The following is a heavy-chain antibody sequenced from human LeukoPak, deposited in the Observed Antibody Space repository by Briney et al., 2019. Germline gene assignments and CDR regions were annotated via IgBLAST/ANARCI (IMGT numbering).Heavy chain of an antibody. CDR3: ARGVRVWYCSSTSCPKSAFDI. D-gene: IGHD2-2*01. Sequence: ASVKVSCKASGYTFTSYDINWVRQATGQGLEWMGWMNPNSGNTGYAQKFQGRVTITRNTSISTAYMELSSLRSEDTAVYYCARGVRVWYCSSTSCPKSAFDIWGQGTMVTVSS. J-gene: IGHJ3*02. V-gene: IGHV1-8*03. CDR2: MNPNSGNT. CDR1: GYTFTSYD.